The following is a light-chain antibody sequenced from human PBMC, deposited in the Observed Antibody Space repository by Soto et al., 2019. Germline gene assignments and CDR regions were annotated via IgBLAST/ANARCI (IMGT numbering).Light chain of an antibody. V-gene: IGKV3-20*01. CDR2: GAS. Sequence: EIVLTQSPGTLSLSPGERATLSCRASQSVSSSYLTCYHQKPGQAPSLLIYGASGRATGIPDRFSVSASGTDFTLTISRLEPEDFAVYYCQHYGTSALFGPGTKVDIK. CDR3: QHYGTSAL. J-gene: IGKJ3*01. CDR1: QSVSSSY.